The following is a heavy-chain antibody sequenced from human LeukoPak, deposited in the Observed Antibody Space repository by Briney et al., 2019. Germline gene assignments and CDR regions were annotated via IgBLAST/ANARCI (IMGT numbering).Heavy chain of an antibody. CDR3: ARGHGRYSSSWYWFDP. Sequence: ASVKVSCKASGYTFTSYAMHWVRQAPGQRLEWMGWINAGNGNTKYSQKFQGRVTITRGTSASTAYMELSSLRSEDTAVYYCARGHGRYSSSWYWFDPWGQGTLVTVSS. CDR1: GYTFTSYA. V-gene: IGHV1-3*01. CDR2: INAGNGNT. J-gene: IGHJ5*02. D-gene: IGHD6-13*01.